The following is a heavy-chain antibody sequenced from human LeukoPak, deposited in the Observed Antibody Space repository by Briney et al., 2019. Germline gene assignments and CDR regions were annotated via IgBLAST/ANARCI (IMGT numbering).Heavy chain of an antibody. D-gene: IGHD3-16*02. V-gene: IGHV3-30-3*01. CDR2: ISYDGGTK. Sequence: GGSLRLSCAASGFTFSAYAIHWVRQAPGKGLEWVAFISYDGGTKDYTDSVKGRFTIPRDNSKNTLFLQMNSLRAEDTAVYYCASKEVERELSGSGAFDIWGQGTMVTVSS. J-gene: IGHJ3*02. CDR1: GFTFSAYA. CDR3: ASKEVERELSGSGAFDI.